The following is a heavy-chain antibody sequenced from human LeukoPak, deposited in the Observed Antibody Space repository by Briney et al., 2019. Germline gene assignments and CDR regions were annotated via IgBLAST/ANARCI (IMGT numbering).Heavy chain of an antibody. CDR1: GGSISSYY. Sequence: SESLSLTCTVSGGSISSYYWSWIRQPPGKGLEWIGYIYYSGSTNYNPSLKSRVTISVDTSKNQFSLKLSSVTAADTAVYYCARVYSSGSDYWGQGTLVTVSS. CDR3: ARVYSSGSDY. D-gene: IGHD6-19*01. J-gene: IGHJ4*02. CDR2: IYYSGST. V-gene: IGHV4-59*01.